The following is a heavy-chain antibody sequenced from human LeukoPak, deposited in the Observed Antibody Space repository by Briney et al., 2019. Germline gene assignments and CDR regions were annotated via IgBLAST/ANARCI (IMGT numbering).Heavy chain of an antibody. CDR2: ISWNSGSI. D-gene: IGHD3-22*01. CDR3: AKGSDSSGYYGGLLSFSDY. CDR1: GFTFDDYA. Sequence: PGRSLRLSCAASGFTFDDYAMHWVRQAPGKGLEWVSGISWNSGSIGYADSVKGRFTISRDNAKNSLYLQMNSLRAEDMALYYCAKGSDSSGYYGGLLSFSDYWGQGTLVTVSS. V-gene: IGHV3-9*03. J-gene: IGHJ4*02.